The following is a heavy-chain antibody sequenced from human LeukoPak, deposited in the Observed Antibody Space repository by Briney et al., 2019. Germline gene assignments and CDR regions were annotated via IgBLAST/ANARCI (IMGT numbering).Heavy chain of an antibody. CDR3: ARQFGLFFYDILTGYYPAGYFDY. CDR1: DGSINSGSYC. V-gene: IGHV4-61*02. J-gene: IGHJ4*02. CDR2: IYASGSP. Sequence: PSETLSLTCTVSDGSINSGSYCWTWLRQPAGKRLEWFVRIYASGSPNYHPSLKSRVTISLDTSKSQFSLQLSSVTAADTAVYYCARQFGLFFYDILTGYYPAGYFDYWGQGTLVTVSS. D-gene: IGHD3-9*01.